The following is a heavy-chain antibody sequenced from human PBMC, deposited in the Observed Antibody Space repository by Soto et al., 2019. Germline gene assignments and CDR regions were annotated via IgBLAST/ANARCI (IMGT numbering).Heavy chain of an antibody. V-gene: IGHV3-33*01. D-gene: IGHD5-12*01. CDR1: GFTFSSYG. Sequence: GGSLRLSCAASGFTFSSYGMHWVRQAPGKGLEWVAVIWYDGSNKYYADSVKGRFTISRDNSKNTLYLQMNSLRAEDTAVYYCARDLSWWLRLRYHNYGMDVWGQGTTVTVSS. CDR3: ARDLSWWLRLRYHNYGMDV. CDR2: IWYDGSNK. J-gene: IGHJ6*02.